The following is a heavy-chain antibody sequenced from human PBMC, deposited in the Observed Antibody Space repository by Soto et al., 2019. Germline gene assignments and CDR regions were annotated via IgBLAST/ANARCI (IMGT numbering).Heavy chain of an antibody. CDR2: MNPNSGNT. J-gene: IGHJ4*02. CDR3: ARERSGWPDY. CDR1: GYTFTSYD. D-gene: IGHD6-19*01. Sequence: QVPLVQSGAEVKKPGASVKVSCKASGYTFTSYDINWVRQATGQGLGWMGWMNPNSGNTGYEQKFQGRVTMTRNTSRSTAYMERSSLRSEDTAIYYCARERSGWPDYWGQGTMVTVSS. V-gene: IGHV1-8*01.